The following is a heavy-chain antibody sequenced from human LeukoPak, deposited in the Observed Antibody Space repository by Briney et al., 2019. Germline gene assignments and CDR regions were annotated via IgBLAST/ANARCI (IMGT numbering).Heavy chain of an antibody. J-gene: IGHJ4*02. Sequence: SETLSLTCTVSGDSISSSSSYWGWIRQPPGKGLEWIGSIYYSGSPYYNPSLKSRVTISVDTSKSQFSLKLNSVTAADTAVYYCARHTVWVGYDWGQGTLVTVSS. CDR1: GDSISSSSSY. CDR2: IYYSGSP. D-gene: IGHD5-12*01. CDR3: ARHTVWVGYD. V-gene: IGHV4-39*01.